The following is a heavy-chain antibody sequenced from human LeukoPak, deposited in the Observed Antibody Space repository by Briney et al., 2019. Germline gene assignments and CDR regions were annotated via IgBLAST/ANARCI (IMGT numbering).Heavy chain of an antibody. J-gene: IGHJ3*02. CDR2: IYYSGST. D-gene: IGHD3-3*01. CDR1: GGSISSGGYY. V-gene: IGHV4-31*03. CDR3: ARECARITIFGVVPTRGAFDI. Sequence: SETLSLTCTVSGGSISSGGYYWSWIRQHPGKGLEWIGYIYYSGSTYYSPSLKSRVTISVDTSKNQFSLKLSSVTAADTAVYYCARECARITIFGVVPTRGAFDIWGQGTMVTVSS.